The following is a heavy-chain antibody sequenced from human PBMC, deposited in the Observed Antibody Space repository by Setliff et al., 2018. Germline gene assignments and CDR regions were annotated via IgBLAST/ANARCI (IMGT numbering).Heavy chain of an antibody. CDR3: AASYSSSPRGAFDV. CDR2: ISPGDSDT. Sequence: GESLKISCKTSGFDFTNYWIGWVRQKPGKGLEWMGIISPGDSDTRDSPSFQGQVTISADKSTNTAYVQWRTLTASDTAMYYCAASYSSSPRGAFDVWGQGTMGTVSS. CDR1: GFDFTNYW. D-gene: IGHD3-22*01. V-gene: IGHV5-51*01. J-gene: IGHJ3*01.